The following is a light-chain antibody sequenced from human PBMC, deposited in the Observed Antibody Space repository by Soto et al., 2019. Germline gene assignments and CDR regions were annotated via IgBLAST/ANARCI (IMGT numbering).Light chain of an antibody. Sequence: QSVLTQPASVSGSLGQSITISCTGTASDIGDNNYVSWYQHHPGKAPKLIIFEVRFRPSGVPDRFSGSKSGNTASLTVSGLQAEDEADYYCSSYAGSNNVVFGGGTKLTVL. V-gene: IGLV2-8*01. J-gene: IGLJ2*01. CDR1: ASDIGDNNY. CDR3: SSYAGSNNVV. CDR2: EVR.